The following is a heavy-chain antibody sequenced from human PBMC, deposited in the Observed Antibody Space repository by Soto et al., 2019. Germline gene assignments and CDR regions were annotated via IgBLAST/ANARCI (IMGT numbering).Heavy chain of an antibody. CDR1: GFTFSSYS. D-gene: IGHD2-15*01. Sequence: PGGSLRLSCAASGFTFSSYSMNWVRQAPGKGLEWVSSISSSSSYIYYADSVKGRFTISRDNAKNSLYLQMNSLRAEDTAVYYCARDLPAVVVVAATDNDYWGQGTLVTVSS. V-gene: IGHV3-21*01. CDR3: ARDLPAVVVVAATDNDY. CDR2: ISSSSSYI. J-gene: IGHJ4*02.